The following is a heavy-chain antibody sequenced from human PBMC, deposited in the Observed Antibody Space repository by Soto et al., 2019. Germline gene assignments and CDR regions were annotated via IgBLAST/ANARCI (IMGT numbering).Heavy chain of an antibody. J-gene: IGHJ3*02. V-gene: IGHV3-23*01. Sequence: EVQMLESGGGLVQPGGYLRLSCAASGFTCSSYDMSWVRQAPGKGLEWVSTILVGGSTYYADSVKGRFTISRDNSKNTLYLQMNSLTAGDTAVYYCAKATATGGGAFDICGQGTMVTVSS. D-gene: IGHD2-8*02. CDR3: AKATATGGGAFDI. CDR1: GFTCSSYD. CDR2: ILVGGST.